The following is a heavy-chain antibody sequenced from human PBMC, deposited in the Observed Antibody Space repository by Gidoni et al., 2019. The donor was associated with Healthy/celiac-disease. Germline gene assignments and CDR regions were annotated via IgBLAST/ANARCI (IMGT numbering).Heavy chain of an antibody. J-gene: IGHJ3*02. CDR1: GFPFSSYA. CDR2: ISGSGGST. CDR3: AKDQGSSWFDAFDI. V-gene: IGHV3-23*01. Sequence: EVQLLESGGGLLQPGGSLRLSCAASGFPFSSYAMSWVRQAPGKGLVGVSAISGSGGSTYYADSVKGRFTISRDNSKNTLYLQMNSLRAEDTAVYYCAKDQGSSWFDAFDIWGQGTMVTVSS. D-gene: IGHD6-13*01.